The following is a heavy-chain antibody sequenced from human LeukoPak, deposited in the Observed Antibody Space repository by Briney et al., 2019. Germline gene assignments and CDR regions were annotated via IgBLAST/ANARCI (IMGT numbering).Heavy chain of an antibody. Sequence: SETLSLTCTVSGGSISSGGYYWSWIRQHPGKGLEWIGYIYYSGSTYYNPSLKSRVTISVDTSKNQFSLKLSSVTAADTAAYYCARGFGPLYCSSTSCYPYYFDYWGQGTLVTVSS. CDR1: GGSISSGGYY. CDR3: ARGFGPLYCSSTSCYPYYFDY. D-gene: IGHD2-2*01. J-gene: IGHJ4*02. V-gene: IGHV4-31*03. CDR2: IYYSGST.